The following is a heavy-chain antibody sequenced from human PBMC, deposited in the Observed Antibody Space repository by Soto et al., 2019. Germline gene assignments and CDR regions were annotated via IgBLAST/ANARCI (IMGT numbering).Heavy chain of an antibody. J-gene: IGHJ4*02. V-gene: IGHV4-39*01. D-gene: IGHD3-9*01. Sequence: SETLSLTCTVPGGSVSSSSYYWGWVRQPPGKGLEWIGSVYYSGSTYYNPSLESRVTISVDKSKNQFSLKLMSLSAADTAVYYCGRLEGLATISYYFDYWGQGALVTVSS. CDR3: GRLEGLATISYYFDY. CDR1: GGSVSSSSYY. CDR2: VYYSGST.